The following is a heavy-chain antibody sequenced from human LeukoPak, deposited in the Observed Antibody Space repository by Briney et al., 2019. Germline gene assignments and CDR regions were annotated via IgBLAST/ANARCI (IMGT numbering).Heavy chain of an antibody. CDR3: ARERVVTKAFDI. J-gene: IGHJ3*02. V-gene: IGHV3-21*01. D-gene: IGHD3-3*01. CDR2: ISSSSYI. CDR1: AFTLSSYS. Sequence: GGSLRLSCAASAFTLSSYSMNWVRQAPGKGLEWDSSISSSSYIYYADSVKGRFTISRDNAKNSLYLQMNSLRAEDTAVYYCARERVVTKAFDIWGQATMVTVSS.